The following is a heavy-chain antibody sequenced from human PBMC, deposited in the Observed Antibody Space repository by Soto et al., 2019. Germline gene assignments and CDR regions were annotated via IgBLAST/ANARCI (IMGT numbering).Heavy chain of an antibody. CDR3: ARALGYCSGGSCYWDRFDY. Sequence: GGSLRLSCAASGFTFSNNDIHWVRQATGKGLEWVSTIGTAGDTYYPGSVKGRFTISRENAKNSLYLQMNSLRAGDTAVYYCARALGYCSGGSCYWDRFDYWGQGT. J-gene: IGHJ4*02. V-gene: IGHV3-13*04. CDR2: IGTAGDT. D-gene: IGHD2-15*01. CDR1: GFTFSNND.